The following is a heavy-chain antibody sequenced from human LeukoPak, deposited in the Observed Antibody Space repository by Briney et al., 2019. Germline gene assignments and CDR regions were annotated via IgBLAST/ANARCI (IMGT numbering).Heavy chain of an antibody. V-gene: IGHV3-66*02. CDR2: IYSGGST. Sequence: GGSLRLSCAASGFTVSSNYMSWVRQAPGKGLEWVSVIYSGGSTYYADSVKGRFTISRDNSKNTLYLQMNSLRAEDTAVYYCARVPGSSYEVAPYYMDVWGKGTTATVSS. CDR3: ARVPGSSYEVAPYYMDV. J-gene: IGHJ6*03. D-gene: IGHD6-13*01. CDR1: GFTVSSNY.